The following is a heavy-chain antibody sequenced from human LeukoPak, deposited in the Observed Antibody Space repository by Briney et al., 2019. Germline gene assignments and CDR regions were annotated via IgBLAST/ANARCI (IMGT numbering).Heavy chain of an antibody. CDR1: GYTFTSYG. V-gene: IGHV1-18*01. Sequence: ASVKVSCKASGYTFTSYGISWVRQAPGQGLEWVAWISCHNGDTRYAQKFQGRVTVTRDTSTSTVYMELRSLRSDDTGVYYCARDGGTAGYSSGSDYWGQGTLVTVSA. D-gene: IGHD5-18*01. CDR3: ARDGGTAGYSSGSDY. CDR2: ISCHNGDT. J-gene: IGHJ4*02.